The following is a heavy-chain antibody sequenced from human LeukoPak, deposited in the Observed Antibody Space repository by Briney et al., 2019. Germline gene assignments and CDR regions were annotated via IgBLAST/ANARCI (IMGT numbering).Heavy chain of an antibody. CDR1: GASISRSDYF. D-gene: IGHD7-27*01. Sequence: SETLSLTCTVSGASISRSDYFWGWIRQPPGKGLEWIGSIYYSGSTYYSPSLKGRVTISVDTSKNQFSLKLDSVTAADTAVYYCASNWGGDEYYFDYWGQGSLVTVSS. CDR2: IYYSGST. V-gene: IGHV4-39*01. J-gene: IGHJ4*02. CDR3: ASNWGGDEYYFDY.